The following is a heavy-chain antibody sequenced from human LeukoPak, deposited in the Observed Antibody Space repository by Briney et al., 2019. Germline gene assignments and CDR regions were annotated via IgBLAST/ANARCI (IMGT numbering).Heavy chain of an antibody. CDR1: GFTFSSYG. D-gene: IGHD6-19*01. Sequence: PGGSLRLSCAASGFTFSSYGMHWVRQAPGKGLEWVSAISNNGGYTYYADSVQGRFTISRDNSKSTLCLQMNSLRAEDTAVYYCAKAPWLGRYYFDYWGQGTLVTVSS. V-gene: IGHV3-23*01. J-gene: IGHJ4*02. CDR3: AKAPWLGRYYFDY. CDR2: ISNNGGYT.